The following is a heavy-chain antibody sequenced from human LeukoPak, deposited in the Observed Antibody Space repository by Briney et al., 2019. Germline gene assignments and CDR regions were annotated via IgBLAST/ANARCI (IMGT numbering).Heavy chain of an antibody. V-gene: IGHV2-70*11. CDR2: IDWDDEK. CDR3: ARVVRLSVNNFFDY. D-gene: IGHD3-10*02. Sequence: ESGPTLVNPTQTLTLTCTFSGFSLSTRTMCVSWIRQTPGKALEWLARIDWDDEKHYRTSLRTRLTVSKDTSKSQVVLTMTNMDPVDTATYYCARVVRLSVNNFFDYWGQGNLVTVSS. CDR1: GFSLSTRTMC. J-gene: IGHJ4*02.